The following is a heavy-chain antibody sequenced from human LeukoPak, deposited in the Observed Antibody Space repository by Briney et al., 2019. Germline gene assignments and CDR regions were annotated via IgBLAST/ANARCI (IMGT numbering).Heavy chain of an antibody. CDR3: ARDIPRWLQFPCPEDEQNDAFDI. D-gene: IGHD5-24*01. CDR1: GFTVSSNY. Sequence: PGGSLRLSCAASGFTVSSNYMSWVRQAPGKGLEWVSVIYSGGSTYYADSVKGRFTISRDNSKNTLYLQMNSLRAEDTAVYYCARDIPRWLQFPCPEDEQNDAFDIWGQGTMVTVSS. V-gene: IGHV3-66*01. CDR2: IYSGGST. J-gene: IGHJ3*02.